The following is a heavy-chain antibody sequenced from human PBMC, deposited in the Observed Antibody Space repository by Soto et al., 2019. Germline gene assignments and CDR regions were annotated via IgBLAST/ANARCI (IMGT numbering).Heavy chain of an antibody. CDR3: AREGGSLNGFDP. CDR1: GFTFSSYS. V-gene: IGHV3-48*02. CDR2: ISSSSSTI. Sequence: GGSLRLSWAASGFTFSSYSMNWVRQAPGKGLEWVSYISSSSSTIYYADSVKGRFTISRDNAKNSLYLQMNSLRDEDTAVYYWAREGGSLNGFDPWGQGTLVTVP. D-gene: IGHD1-26*01. J-gene: IGHJ5*02.